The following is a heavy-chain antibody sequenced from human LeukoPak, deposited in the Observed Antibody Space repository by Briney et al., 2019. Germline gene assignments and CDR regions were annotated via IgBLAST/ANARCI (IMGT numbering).Heavy chain of an antibody. Sequence: ASVKVSCKASGYTFTSYDINWVRQATGQGLEWMGWMNPNSGNTGYAQKFQGRVTMTRNTSISTAYMELSSLRSEDTAVYYCAGGDGLGIPHSSWPPPGFDYWGQGTLVTVSS. D-gene: IGHD6-13*01. J-gene: IGHJ4*02. CDR2: MNPNSGNT. CDR3: AGGDGLGIPHSSWPPPGFDY. CDR1: GYTFTSYD. V-gene: IGHV1-8*01.